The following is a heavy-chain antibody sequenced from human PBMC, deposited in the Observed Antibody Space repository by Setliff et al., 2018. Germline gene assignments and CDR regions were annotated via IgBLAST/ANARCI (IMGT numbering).Heavy chain of an antibody. CDR2: ITGSGGDR. J-gene: IGHJ4*02. CDR1: GFTFKTYA. CDR3: VRASSYGYDF. V-gene: IGHV3-23*01. Sequence: QTGGSLRLSCAASGFTFKTYAMSWVRQAPGKGLEWVSSITGSGGDRDYADSVKGRFTISRDNSKNTLYLQMNSLRAEDTAVYYCVRASSYGYDFWGQGTLVTVSS. D-gene: IGHD5-18*01.